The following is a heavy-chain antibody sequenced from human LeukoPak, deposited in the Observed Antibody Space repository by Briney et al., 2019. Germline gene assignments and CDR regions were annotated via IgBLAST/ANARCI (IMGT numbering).Heavy chain of an antibody. CDR2: ISKDGTNK. Sequence: GGSLRLSWSASGLTFSNYAIEWVRPAPGKGLEWAALISKDGTNKYSPHSVKGRFPISRDNSKNALYLQMSSLRAEDTAVYYCAILGYSSSVFDCWGQGTLVTVSS. D-gene: IGHD6-13*01. CDR3: AILGYSSSVFDC. V-gene: IGHV3-30-3*02. J-gene: IGHJ4*02. CDR1: GLTFSNYA.